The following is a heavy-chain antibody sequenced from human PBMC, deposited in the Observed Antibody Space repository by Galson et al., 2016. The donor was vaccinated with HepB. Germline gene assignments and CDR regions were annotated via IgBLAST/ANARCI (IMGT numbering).Heavy chain of an antibody. CDR1: GGSISSSSYY. D-gene: IGHD3-10*01. CDR3: ARGMGRGVHNFDY. V-gene: IGHV4-39*01. J-gene: IGHJ4*02. Sequence: ETLSLTCPVSGGSISSSSYYWGWIRQPPGKGLEWIGSIDYSGSTYYNPSLKSRVTISVDTSKSQFSLKLNSVTAADTAVYYCARGMGRGVHNFDYWGQGTLVTVSS. CDR2: IDYSGST.